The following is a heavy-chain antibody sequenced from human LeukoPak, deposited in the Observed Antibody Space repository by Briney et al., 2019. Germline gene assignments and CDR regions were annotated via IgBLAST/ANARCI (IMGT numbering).Heavy chain of an antibody. CDR1: GYTFTSYA. D-gene: IGHD1-26*01. CDR3: ARERGEFGGSYFLDY. CDR2: INDVDGNT. Sequence: GASVKVSCKASGYTFTSYAVHWVRRAPGQSLEWMGYINDVDGNTKYSQEFQGRVTITRDTSASIVYMELSSLRSEDMAFYYCARERGEFGGSYFLDYWGQGTLVTVSS. V-gene: IGHV1-3*03. J-gene: IGHJ4*02.